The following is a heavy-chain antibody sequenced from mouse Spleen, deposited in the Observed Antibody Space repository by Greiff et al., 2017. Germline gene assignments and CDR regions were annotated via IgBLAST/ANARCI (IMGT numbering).Heavy chain of an antibody. D-gene: IGHD2-1*01. V-gene: IGHV5-9-3*01. CDR1: GFTFSSYA. CDR3: ARHEGGYYGNYAGFAY. Sequence: EVKLMESGGGLVKPGGSLKLSCAASGFTFSSYAMSWVRQTPEKRLEWVATISSGGSYTYYPDSVKGRFTISRDNAKNTLYLQMSSLRSEDTAMYYCARHEGGYYGNYAGFAYWGQGTLVTVSA. CDR2: ISSGGSYT. J-gene: IGHJ3*01.